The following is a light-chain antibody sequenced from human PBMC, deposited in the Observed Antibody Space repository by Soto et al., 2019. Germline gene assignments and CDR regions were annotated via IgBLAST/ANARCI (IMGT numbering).Light chain of an antibody. CDR3: SSYTSSSTLYV. V-gene: IGLV2-14*03. Sequence: QSALTQPASVSGSPGQSITISCTGASSDVGGSSYVSWYQHHPGKAPKLMIYDVXVRXSGVSXRFSXSXXGNAASXTXSGLXAEDEADYYCSSYTSSSTLYVFGTGTKVTVL. J-gene: IGLJ1*01. CDR1: SSDVGGSSY. CDR2: DVX.